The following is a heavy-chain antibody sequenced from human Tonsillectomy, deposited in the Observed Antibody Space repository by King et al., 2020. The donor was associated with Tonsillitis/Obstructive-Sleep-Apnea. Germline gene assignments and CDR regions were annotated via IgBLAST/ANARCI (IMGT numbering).Heavy chain of an antibody. CDR3: ARTTRYCTGGVCYYNY. V-gene: IGHV2-5*02. J-gene: IGHJ4*02. D-gene: IGHD2-8*02. Sequence: TLKESGPTLLKPTQTLTLTCTFSGFSLSTSGGGVGWIRQPPGKALEWLALIYWDDDNRYTPSLKSRLTLTKDTSKNQVVLTMTNMDPVETATYFCARTTRYCTGGVCYYNYWGQGTLGTVSP. CDR1: GFSLSTSGGG. CDR2: IYWDDDN.